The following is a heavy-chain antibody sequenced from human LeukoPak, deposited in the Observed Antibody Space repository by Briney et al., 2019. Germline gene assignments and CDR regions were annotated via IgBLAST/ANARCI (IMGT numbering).Heavy chain of an antibody. CDR2: ISGSGGST. D-gene: IGHD2-2*01. Sequence: RGSLRLSCAAYGFTFSSYAMSWVGQAPGKGLEWVSAISGSGGSTYYAHAVKGRFTISRDNSKNTLYLQMNSLRAEDTAVYYCAKFPQLGPFDYWGQGTLVTVSS. J-gene: IGHJ4*02. CDR3: AKFPQLGPFDY. CDR1: GFTFSSYA. V-gene: IGHV3-23*01.